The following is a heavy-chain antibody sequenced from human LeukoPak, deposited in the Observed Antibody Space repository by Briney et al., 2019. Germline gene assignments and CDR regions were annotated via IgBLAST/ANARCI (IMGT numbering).Heavy chain of an antibody. CDR1: GGSISSGDYY. D-gene: IGHD4-11*01. CDR2: IYYSGST. V-gene: IGHV4-30-4*08. J-gene: IGHJ4*02. Sequence: PSETLSLTCTVSGGSISSGDYYWSWIRQPPGKGLEWIGYIYYSGSTYYNPSLKSRVTISVDTSKNQLSLKLSSVTAADTAVYYCARGEVTTYYIDYWGQGTLVTVSS. CDR3: ARGEVTTYYIDY.